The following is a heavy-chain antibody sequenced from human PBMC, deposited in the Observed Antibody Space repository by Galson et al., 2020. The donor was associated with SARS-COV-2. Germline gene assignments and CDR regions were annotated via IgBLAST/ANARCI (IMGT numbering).Heavy chain of an antibody. D-gene: IGHD3-22*01. CDR3: TRPAYYYDSGAYSDVFDI. CDR2: IRRARSTFAT. V-gene: IGHV3-73*01. J-gene: IGHJ3*02. Sequence: TAGSLRLTCAASGCTFSASAIRWIRQASGKRLEWVGRIRRARSTFATASARTISGRFTISRDDSKNTAYLQMTSLKSEDTALYYCTRPAYYYDSGAYSDVFDIWGHVTLVIVAS. CDR1: GCTFSASA.